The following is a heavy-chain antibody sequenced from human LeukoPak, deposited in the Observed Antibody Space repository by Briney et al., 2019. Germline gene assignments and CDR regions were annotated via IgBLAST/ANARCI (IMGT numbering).Heavy chain of an antibody. J-gene: IGHJ6*03. CDR3: ARFAAGGSYYYYMDV. D-gene: IGHD6-25*01. V-gene: IGHV3-48*01. Sequence: GGSLRLSCAASGFTFSSYTMNWVRQPPGKGLEWVSNIGTSSTTIYYADSVKGRFTISRDSAKNSLYLQMNSLRADDTAVYYCARFAAGGSYYYYMDVWGKGTTVTVSS. CDR2: IGTSSTTI. CDR1: GFTFSSYT.